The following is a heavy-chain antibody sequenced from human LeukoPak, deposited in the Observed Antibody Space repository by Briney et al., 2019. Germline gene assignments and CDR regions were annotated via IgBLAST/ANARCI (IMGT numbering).Heavy chain of an antibody. J-gene: IGHJ4*02. CDR3: ARDLYYYDSSGYSY. CDR2: ISGSGGST. CDR1: GFTFSSYA. D-gene: IGHD3-22*01. Sequence: GGSLRLSCAASGFTFSSYAMSWVRQAPGKGLEWVSAISGSGGSTYYADSVKGRFTISRDNAKNSLYLQMNSLRAEDTAVYYCARDLYYYDSSGYSYWGQGTLVTVSS. V-gene: IGHV3-23*01.